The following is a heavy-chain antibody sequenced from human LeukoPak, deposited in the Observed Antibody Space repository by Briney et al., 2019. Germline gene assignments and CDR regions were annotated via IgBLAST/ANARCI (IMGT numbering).Heavy chain of an antibody. J-gene: IGHJ4*02. D-gene: IGHD3-10*01. CDR1: GYTFTSYG. CDR2: ISAYNGNT. V-gene: IGHV1-18*01. Sequence: ASVKVSCKASGYTFTSYGISWVRQAPGQGLEWMGWISAYNGNTNYAQKLQGRVTMTTDTSTSTAYMELRSLRSDDTAVYYCARDDFAYYYGSGSTIFDYWGQGTLVTVSS. CDR3: ARDDFAYYYGSGSTIFDY.